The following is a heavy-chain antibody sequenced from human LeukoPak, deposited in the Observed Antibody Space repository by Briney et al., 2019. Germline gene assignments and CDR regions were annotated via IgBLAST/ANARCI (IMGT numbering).Heavy chain of an antibody. V-gene: IGHV1-69*01. CDR1: GCTFSSFA. CDR3: ARRSEKSKYVGWFDL. CDR2: INPVFGTT. J-gene: IGHJ5*02. D-gene: IGHD2-15*01. Sequence: SVKVSCKASGCTFSSFAINCVRQAPGQGLEWLGGINPVFGTTNYPQKFQGRITITADESRTTAIMELNSLRFDDTARYYCARRSEKSKYVGWFDLWGQGTLVTVSS.